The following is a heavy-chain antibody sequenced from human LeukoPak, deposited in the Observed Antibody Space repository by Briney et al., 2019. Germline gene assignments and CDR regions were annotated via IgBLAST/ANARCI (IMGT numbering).Heavy chain of an antibody. CDR3: AKSGAVAAYYFDY. CDR2: ISYDGSNK. V-gene: IGHV3-30*18. D-gene: IGHD6-19*01. J-gene: IGHJ4*02. CDR1: GFTFSSYG. Sequence: QTGGSLRLSCAASGFTFSSYGMHWVRQAPGKGLEWVAVISYDGSNKYYADSVKGRFTISRDNSKNTLYLQMNSLRAEDTAVYYCAKSGAVAAYYFDYWGQGTLVTVSS.